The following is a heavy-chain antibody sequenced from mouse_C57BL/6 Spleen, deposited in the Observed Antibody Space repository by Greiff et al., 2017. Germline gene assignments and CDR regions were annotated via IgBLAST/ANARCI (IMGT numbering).Heavy chain of an antibody. J-gene: IGHJ4*01. CDR2: IGPEDGET. D-gene: IGHD1-1*01. Sequence: EVKLMESGAELVKPGASVKLSCTASGFNIKDYYMHWVKQRTEQGLEWIGRIGPEDGETKYAPKFQGKATITADTSSNTAYLQLSSLTSEDTAVYYCARSPYYGSSPYYAMDYWGQGTSVTVSS. CDR1: GFNIKDYY. V-gene: IGHV14-2*01. CDR3: ARSPYYGSSPYYAMDY.